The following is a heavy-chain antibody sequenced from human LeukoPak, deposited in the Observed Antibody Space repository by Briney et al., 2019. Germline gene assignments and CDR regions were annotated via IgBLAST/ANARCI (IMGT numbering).Heavy chain of an antibody. Sequence: GGSLRLSCAASGFTFCSYEMNWVRQAPGKGLEWGSYIISSGSTIYYADSVKGRFTISRDNAKNSLYLQMNSLRAEDTAVYYCAELGITMFGGVWVKGTAVTIS. CDR3: AELGITMFGGV. D-gene: IGHD3-10*02. CDR2: IISSGSTI. J-gene: IGHJ6*03. V-gene: IGHV3-48*03. CDR1: GFTFCSYE.